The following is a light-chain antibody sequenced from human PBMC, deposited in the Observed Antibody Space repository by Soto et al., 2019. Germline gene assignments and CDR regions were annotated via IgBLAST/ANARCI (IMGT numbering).Light chain of an antibody. J-gene: IGKJ1*01. CDR3: QQYGRSPWT. CDR2: GAS. CDR1: QSVGSNY. V-gene: IGKV3-20*01. Sequence: EIVLTQSPGTLSLSPGERATLSCRASQSVGSNYLAWYQQKPGQAPRLLIYGASSRATGIPDRFSGSGSGTDFTLTISRLEPEDVAVYYCQQYGRSPWTFGQGTKVEI.